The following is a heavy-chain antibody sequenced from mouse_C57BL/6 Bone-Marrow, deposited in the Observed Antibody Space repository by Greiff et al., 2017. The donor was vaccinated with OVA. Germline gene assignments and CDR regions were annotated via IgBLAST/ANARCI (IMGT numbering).Heavy chain of an antibody. D-gene: IGHD2-10*01. CDR2: ITHSGET. J-gene: IGHJ4*01. Sequence: VQLVESGPGLVKPSQSLFLTCSITGFPITSGYYWIWIRQSPGKPLEWMGYITHSGETFYNPSLQSPISITRETSKNQFFLQLNSVTTEDTAMYYCAGDTYSMDYWGQGTSVTVSS. CDR1: GFPITSGYY. V-gene: IGHV12-3*01. CDR3: AGDTYSMDY.